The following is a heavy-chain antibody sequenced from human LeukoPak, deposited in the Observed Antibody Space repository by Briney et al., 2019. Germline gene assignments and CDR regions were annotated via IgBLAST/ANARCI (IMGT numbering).Heavy chain of an antibody. CDR1: GFTFSDYY. V-gene: IGHV3-11*03. CDR2: ISSSSYT. D-gene: IGHD5-24*01. J-gene: IGHJ4*02. CDR3: ARTSTRMATAGLVDY. Sequence: PGGSLRLSCEASGFTFSDYYMSWIRQAPGKGLEWVSYISSSSYTNYADSVKGRFTISRDNPKNSLYLQVNSLRAEDTAVYYCARTSTRMATAGLVDYWGQGTLVTVSS.